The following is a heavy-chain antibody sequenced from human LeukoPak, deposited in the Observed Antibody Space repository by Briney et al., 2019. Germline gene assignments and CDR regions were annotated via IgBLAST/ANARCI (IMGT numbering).Heavy chain of an antibody. D-gene: IGHD3-10*02. Sequence: GGSLRLSCAASGFTFTNYWMSWVRQAPGKGLELVANIKQDRSEKYYVDSVKGRFTIFRDNAKNSLYLQMNSLRAEDTAVYYCAELGITMIGGVWGKGTTVTISS. V-gene: IGHV3-7*01. J-gene: IGHJ6*04. CDR3: AELGITMIGGV. CDR2: IKQDRSEK. CDR1: GFTFTNYW.